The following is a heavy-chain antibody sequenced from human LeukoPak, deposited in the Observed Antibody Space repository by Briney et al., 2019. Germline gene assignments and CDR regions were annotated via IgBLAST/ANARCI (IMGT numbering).Heavy chain of an antibody. V-gene: IGHV4-59*01. D-gene: IGHD3-22*01. CDR1: GGSISSSY. J-gene: IGHJ6*02. CDR3: ARVPNYYDSSGYPDV. CDR2: IYYSGTT. Sequence: KASETLSLAGTVSGGSISSSYWSWIRQPPGKGLEWVGHIYYSGTTNNNPSLKSRVTISVDTSKNQFSLKLSSVTAADTAVYYCARVPNYYDSSGYPDVWGQGTTVTVSS.